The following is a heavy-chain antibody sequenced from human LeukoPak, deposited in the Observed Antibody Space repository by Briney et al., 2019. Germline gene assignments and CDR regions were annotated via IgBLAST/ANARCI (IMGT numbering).Heavy chain of an antibody. V-gene: IGHV1-2*02. CDR1: GYTFTGYY. CDR3: ATLYCSSTSCYGAFDI. D-gene: IGHD2-2*01. J-gene: IGHJ3*02. Sequence: ASVKVSCKASGYTFTGYYMHWVRQAPGQGLEWMGWINPNSGGTNYAQKFQGRVTMTRDTSISTAYVELSRLRSDDTAVYYCATLYCSSTSCYGAFDIWGQGTMVTVSS. CDR2: INPNSGGT.